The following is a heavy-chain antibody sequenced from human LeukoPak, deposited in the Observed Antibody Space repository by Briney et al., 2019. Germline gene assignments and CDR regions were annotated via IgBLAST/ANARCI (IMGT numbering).Heavy chain of an antibody. Sequence: ASVKVSCKASGYTFTSYGISWVRQAPGQGLEWMGWISAYNGNTNYAQKLQCRVTTTTDTSTSTAYMELRSLRSDDPAVYYCATSNIVVVVAPPDYWGQGTLVTVSS. CDR3: ATSNIVVVVAPPDY. V-gene: IGHV1-18*01. D-gene: IGHD2-15*01. CDR1: GYTFTSYG. CDR2: ISAYNGNT. J-gene: IGHJ4*02.